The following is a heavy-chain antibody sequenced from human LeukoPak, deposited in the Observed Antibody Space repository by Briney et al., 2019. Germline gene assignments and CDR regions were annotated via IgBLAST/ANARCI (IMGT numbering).Heavy chain of an antibody. CDR2: IIPIFGTA. CDR1: RGTLSSYA. CDR3: AREPGTTPYYMDV. Sequence: ASVKVSCKASRGTLSSYAISWVRQAPGQGLEWMGGIIPIFGTANYAQKFQGRVTITTDESTSTAYMELSSLRSEDTAVYYCAREPGTTPYYMDVWGKGTTVTVSS. J-gene: IGHJ6*03. V-gene: IGHV1-69*05. D-gene: IGHD1-7*01.